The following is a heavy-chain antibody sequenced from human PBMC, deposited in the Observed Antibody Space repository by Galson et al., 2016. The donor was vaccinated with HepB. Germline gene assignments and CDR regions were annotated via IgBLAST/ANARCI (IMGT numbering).Heavy chain of an antibody. CDR2: IKQDGSEK. CDR1: GFAVFSNY. V-gene: IGHV3-7*03. CDR3: ARDLSSSSTRGWFDP. D-gene: IGHD6-6*01. Sequence: SLRLSCAPSGFAVFSNYMSWVRQAPGKGLEWVANIKQDGSEKYYVDSVKGRFTISRDNAKNSLYLQMNSLRAEDTAVYYCARDLSSSSTRGWFDPWGQGTLVTVSS. J-gene: IGHJ5*02.